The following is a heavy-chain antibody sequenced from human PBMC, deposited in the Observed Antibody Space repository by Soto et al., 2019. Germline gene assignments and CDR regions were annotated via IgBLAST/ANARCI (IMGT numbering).Heavy chain of an antibody. CDR2: IWYDGSNK. Sequence: PGGSLRLSCAASGFTFSSYGMHWVRQAPGKGLEWVAVIWYDGSNKYYADSVKGRFTISRDNSKNTLYLQMNSLRAEDTAVYYCAREEPGKTRVAATPFLYWGQGTLVTVSS. CDR1: GFTFSSYG. CDR3: AREEPGKTRVAATPFLY. D-gene: IGHD2-15*01. V-gene: IGHV3-33*01. J-gene: IGHJ4*02.